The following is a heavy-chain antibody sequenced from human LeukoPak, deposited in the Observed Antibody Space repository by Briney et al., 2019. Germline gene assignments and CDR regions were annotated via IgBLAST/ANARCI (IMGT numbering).Heavy chain of an antibody. Sequence: ASVKVSCKTTGYTFTGYHLHWVRQAPGQGLEWMAWIQSDSGDTNYAQKFQGRVTVTRDKFTRTSYIEVDRLSSDDTAVYYCARDLTGDLYAFFDYWGQGTLVTVSS. V-gene: IGHV1-2*02. CDR3: ARDLTGDLYAFFDY. D-gene: IGHD7-27*01. CDR2: IQSDSGDT. J-gene: IGHJ4*02. CDR1: GYTFTGYH.